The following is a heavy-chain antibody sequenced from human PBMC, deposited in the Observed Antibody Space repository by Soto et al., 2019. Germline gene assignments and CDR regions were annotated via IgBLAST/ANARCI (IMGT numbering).Heavy chain of an antibody. Sequence: EVLLVQSGGGLVQPGGSLRLSCATSGLSVTSNYMAWVRQAPGKGLEWVSVIYSGSTTHHADSVKGRFTISRDSSSNPLYLQMSSLRVEDTALYYCARGYWVEGYGAGTYFDYWGQGTRVTVSS. J-gene: IGHJ4*02. D-gene: IGHD2-15*01. V-gene: IGHV3-66*01. CDR2: IYSGSTT. CDR1: GLSVTSNY. CDR3: ARGYWVEGYGAGTYFDY.